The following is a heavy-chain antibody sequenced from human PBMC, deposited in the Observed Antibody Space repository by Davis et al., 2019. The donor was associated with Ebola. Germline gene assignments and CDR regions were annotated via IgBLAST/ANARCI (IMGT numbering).Heavy chain of an antibody. J-gene: IGHJ5*02. CDR3: ARSSPTSARRITIFGGEGRGFDP. Sequence: ASVKVSCKASGYTFTSYGISWVRQAPGQGLEWMGWISAYNGNTNYAQKLQGRVTMTTDTSTSTAYMELRSLRSDDTAVYYCARSSPTSARRITIFGGEGRGFDPWGQGTLVTVSS. V-gene: IGHV1-18*04. CDR2: ISAYNGNT. CDR1: GYTFTSYG. D-gene: IGHD3-3*01.